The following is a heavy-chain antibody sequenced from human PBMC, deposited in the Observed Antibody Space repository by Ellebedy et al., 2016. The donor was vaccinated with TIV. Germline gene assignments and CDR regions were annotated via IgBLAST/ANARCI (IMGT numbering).Heavy chain of an antibody. D-gene: IGHD1-26*01. CDR3: AASSDSWFVC. Sequence: GGSLRLSCAASGFPFSDYALHWVRQAPGKGLEWVTSMSYDGNNKYYADSVTGRFTIPRDTSKNTLYLQMNSLRVEDAAVYYCAASSDSWFVCWGQGTLVIVSS. V-gene: IGHV3-30*03. J-gene: IGHJ4*02. CDR1: GFPFSDYA. CDR2: MSYDGNNK.